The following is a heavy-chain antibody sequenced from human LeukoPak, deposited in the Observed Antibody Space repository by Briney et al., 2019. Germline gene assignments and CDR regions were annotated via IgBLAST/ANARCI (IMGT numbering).Heavy chain of an antibody. Sequence: GASVKVSCKASGYTFTSYDINWVRQATGQGLEWMGWMNPNSGNTGYAQKFQGRVTMTRNTSISTAYMELSSLRSEDTAVYYCARLRKVATGDYFDYWGQGTLVTVSS. D-gene: IGHD5-12*01. V-gene: IGHV1-8*01. CDR3: ARLRKVATGDYFDY. CDR2: MNPNSGNT. CDR1: GYTFTSYD. J-gene: IGHJ4*02.